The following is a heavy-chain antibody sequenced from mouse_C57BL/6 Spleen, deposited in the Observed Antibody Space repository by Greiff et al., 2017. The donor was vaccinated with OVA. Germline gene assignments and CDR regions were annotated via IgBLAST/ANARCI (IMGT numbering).Heavy chain of an antibody. CDR1: GYTFTSYW. Sequence: QVQLQQPGAELVKPGASVKMSCKASGYTFTSYWITWVKQRPGQGLEWIGDIYPGSGSTNYNEKFKSKATLTVDTSSSTAYMQLSSLTSEDSAVYYCARDGYYGSEGYFDVWGTGTTVTVSS. V-gene: IGHV1-55*01. CDR2: IYPGSGST. D-gene: IGHD1-1*01. CDR3: ARDGYYGSEGYFDV. J-gene: IGHJ1*03.